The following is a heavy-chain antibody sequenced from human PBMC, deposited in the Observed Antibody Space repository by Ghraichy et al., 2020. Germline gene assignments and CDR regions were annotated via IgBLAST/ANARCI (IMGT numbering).Heavy chain of an antibody. J-gene: IGHJ2*01. CDR1: GGSFSGYY. Sequence: SETLSLTCAVYGGSFSGYYWSWIRQPPGKGLEWIGEINHCGSTNYNPSLKSRVTISVDTSKNQFSLKLSSVTAADTALYYCARISVEVRFGFWYFDLWGRGTLVTVSS. V-gene: IGHV4-34*01. CDR2: INHCGST. CDR3: ARISVEVRFGFWYFDL. D-gene: IGHD2-2*01.